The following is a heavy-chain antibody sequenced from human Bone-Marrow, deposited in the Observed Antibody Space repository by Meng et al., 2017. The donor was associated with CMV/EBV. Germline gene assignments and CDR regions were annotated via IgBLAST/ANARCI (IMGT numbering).Heavy chain of an antibody. Sequence: GGSLRLSCAASGFTFSSYSMNWVRQAPGKGLEWVSSISSSSSYIYYADSVKGRFTISRDNAKNSLYLQMNTLRVEDTAIYYCARGAGDYYYGMDVWGQGTTVTVSS. CDR3: ARGAGDYYYGMDV. J-gene: IGHJ6*02. CDR2: ISSSSSYI. CDR1: GFTFSSYS. V-gene: IGHV3-21*01.